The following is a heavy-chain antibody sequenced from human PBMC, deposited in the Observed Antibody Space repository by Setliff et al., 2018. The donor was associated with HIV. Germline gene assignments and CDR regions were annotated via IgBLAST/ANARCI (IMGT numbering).Heavy chain of an antibody. D-gene: IGHD2-15*01. CDR1: GDSIISGDYY. CDR2: THYKGNI. CDR3: ARFTVVVFGAGEPSWFDP. Sequence: TSETLSLTCTVSGDSIISGDYYWSWIRQSPGQGLEWIGHTHYKGNIDYNASLKSRLAISSDTSNNQFTLNLSSVIAADTAIYFCARFTVVVFGAGEPSWFDPWGQGILVTVSS. V-gene: IGHV4-30-4*08. J-gene: IGHJ5*02.